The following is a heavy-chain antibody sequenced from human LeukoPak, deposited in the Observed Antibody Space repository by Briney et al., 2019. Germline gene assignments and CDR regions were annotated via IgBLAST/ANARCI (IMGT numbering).Heavy chain of an antibody. J-gene: IGHJ4*02. CDR2: IRYDGTNK. Sequence: GGSLRLSCAASGFTFSSYGMHWVRQAPGKGLEWVTFIRYDGTNKYYADSVKGRFTISRDNSKNTMYLQMNSLRAEDTAVYFCAKDAIDPPPLYFDYWGQGTLVPVSS. V-gene: IGHV3-30*02. CDR1: GFTFSSYG. CDR3: AKDAIDPPPLYFDY.